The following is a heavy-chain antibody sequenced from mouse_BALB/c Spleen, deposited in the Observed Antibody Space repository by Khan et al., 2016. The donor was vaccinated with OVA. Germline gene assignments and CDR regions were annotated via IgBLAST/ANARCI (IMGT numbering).Heavy chain of an antibody. V-gene: IGHV1S81*02. Sequence: QVQLQQPGAELVKAGASVKMSCKASGYTFTSYWMHWVKQRLGQGLEWFAETNPTHGRTYYNEKFKSKATLTVDNSSSPAYMLLSGPTFEDSAVYYCARIKKIVATYFDYWGQGTTLTVSS. D-gene: IGHD1-1*01. CDR3: ARIKKIVATYFDY. CDR2: TNPTHGRT. CDR1: GYTFTSYW. J-gene: IGHJ2*01.